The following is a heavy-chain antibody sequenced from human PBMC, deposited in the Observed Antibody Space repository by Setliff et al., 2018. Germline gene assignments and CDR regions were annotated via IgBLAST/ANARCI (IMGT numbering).Heavy chain of an antibody. CDR3: ARAPRLEWILPTFDY. Sequence: ASVKVSCKTSGYSFINYGLSWMRQAPGQGLEWVGWISGYNGNTDYAQNLQGRVTMTIDTSTSTAYMELRSLRYDDTAVYYCARAPRLEWILPTFDYWGQGTPVTVSS. CDR2: ISGYNGNT. CDR1: GYSFINYG. V-gene: IGHV1-18*01. J-gene: IGHJ4*02. D-gene: IGHD3-3*01.